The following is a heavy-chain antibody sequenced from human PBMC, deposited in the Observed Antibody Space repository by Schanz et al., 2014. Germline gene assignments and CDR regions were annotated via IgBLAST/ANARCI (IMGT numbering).Heavy chain of an antibody. Sequence: QVPLQESGPGLVKPSQTLSLTCAVSGGSISSGGYTWSWIRQPPGKGLEWIGYIYYSGVTTYKSSLKSRVSITVNPKKTHFPLKLNSVPAADTAVYYCARSTYDFWSAFDYWGQGILVAVSS. CDR3: ARSTYDFWSAFDY. V-gene: IGHV4-30-4*07. D-gene: IGHD3-3*01. CDR2: IYYSGVT. CDR1: GGSISSGGYT. J-gene: IGHJ4*02.